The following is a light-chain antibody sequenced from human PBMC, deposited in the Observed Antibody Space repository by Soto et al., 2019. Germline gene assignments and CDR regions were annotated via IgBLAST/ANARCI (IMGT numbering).Light chain of an antibody. CDR1: QSIRTY. Sequence: ELVLTPSPATLSLSPGERAPLSCRASQSIRTYLAWYQQKPGQAPRLLIYGASTRATGIPARFSGSGSGTEFTLTISRLEPEDFAVYYCQQYGSSPRTVGQGTKVDIK. CDR3: QQYGSSPRT. V-gene: IGKV3-20*01. CDR2: GAS. J-gene: IGKJ1*01.